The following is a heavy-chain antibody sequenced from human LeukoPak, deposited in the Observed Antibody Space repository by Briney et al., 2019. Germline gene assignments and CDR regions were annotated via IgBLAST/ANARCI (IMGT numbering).Heavy chain of an antibody. CDR3: ARVTPALDY. D-gene: IGHD4-23*01. CDR1: GFTFSSYS. V-gene: IGHV3-48*04. J-gene: IGHJ4*02. CDR2: ISSSGSTI. Sequence: GGSLRLSCAASGFTFSSYSMNWVRQAPGKGLEWVSYISSSGSTIYYADSVKGRFTISRDNAKNSLYLQMNSLRAEDTAVYYCARVTPALDYWGQGTLVTVSS.